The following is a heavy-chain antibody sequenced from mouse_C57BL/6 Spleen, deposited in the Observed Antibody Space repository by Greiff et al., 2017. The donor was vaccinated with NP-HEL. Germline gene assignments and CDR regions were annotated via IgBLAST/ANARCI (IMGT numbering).Heavy chain of an antibody. V-gene: IGHV1-76*01. Sequence: QVQLKESGAELVRPGASVKLSCKASGYTFTDYYINWVKQRPGQGLEWIARIYPGSGNTYYNEKFKGKATLTAEKSSSTAYMQLSSLTSEDSAVYFCAREGSSGYPFAYWGQGTLVTVSA. CDR3: AREGSSGYPFAY. CDR2: IYPGSGNT. J-gene: IGHJ3*01. CDR1: GYTFTDYY. D-gene: IGHD3-2*02.